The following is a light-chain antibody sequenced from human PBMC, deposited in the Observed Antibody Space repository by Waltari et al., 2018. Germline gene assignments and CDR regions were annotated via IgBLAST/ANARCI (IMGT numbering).Light chain of an antibody. CDR2: DTS. CDR1: QSVRSY. V-gene: IGKV3-11*01. Sequence: ELVLTQSPATLSLSPGERATLSCRASQSVRSYLAWYQQKPGQSPTLLIYDTSNRASGIPARFSGSGSGTDFSLSISSLEPEDFAVYYCQQRHNWPLTFGGGTKVEIK. J-gene: IGKJ4*01. CDR3: QQRHNWPLT.